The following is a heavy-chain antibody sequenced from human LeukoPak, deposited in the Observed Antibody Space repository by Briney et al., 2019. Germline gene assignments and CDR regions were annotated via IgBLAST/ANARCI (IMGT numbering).Heavy chain of an antibody. J-gene: IGHJ4*02. Sequence: SVKVSCRASGGTFSSYAISWVRQAPGQGLEWMGGIIPMFGTAKYAQKFQGRVTITTDKSTSTAYMELSSLRSEDTAVYYCASGTTDIVVVPATLRNYYFDYWGQGTLVTVSS. V-gene: IGHV1-69*05. CDR3: ASGTTDIVVVPATLRNYYFDY. CDR1: GGTFSSYA. D-gene: IGHD2-2*01. CDR2: IIPMFGTA.